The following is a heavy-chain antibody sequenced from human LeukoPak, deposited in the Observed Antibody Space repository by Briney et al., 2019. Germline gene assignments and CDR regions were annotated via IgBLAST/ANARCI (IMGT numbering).Heavy chain of an antibody. CDR3: ARGDNSGYVY. V-gene: IGHV4-4*02. CDR2: ISLSGLT. D-gene: IGHD3-22*01. J-gene: IGHJ4*02. Sequence: SGTLSLTCGVSGGSISSTNWWSWVRQPPGQGLEWIGEISLSGLTNYNPSLKSRVTISVDTSKNQFSLKLSSVTAADTAVYYCARGDNSGYVYWGQGKLVTVSS. CDR1: GGSISSTNW.